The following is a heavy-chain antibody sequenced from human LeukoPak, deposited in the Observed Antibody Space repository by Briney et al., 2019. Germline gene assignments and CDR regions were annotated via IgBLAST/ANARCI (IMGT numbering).Heavy chain of an antibody. CDR1: GFTFSGSA. D-gene: IGHD3-22*01. J-gene: IGHJ5*02. Sequence: PGGSLRLSCAASGFTFSGSAMHWVRQASGKGLEWVGRIRSKANSYATAYAASVKGRFTISRDDSKNTAYLQMNSLKTEDTAVYYCARDLIVVVITNWFDPWGQGTLVTVSS. CDR3: ARDLIVVVITNWFDP. V-gene: IGHV3-73*01. CDR2: IRSKANSYAT.